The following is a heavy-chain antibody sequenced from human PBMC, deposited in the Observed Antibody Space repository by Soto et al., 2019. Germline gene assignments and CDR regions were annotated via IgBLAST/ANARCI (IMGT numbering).Heavy chain of an antibody. V-gene: IGHV4-39*01. CDR2: IYYSGST. J-gene: IGHJ5*02. CDR1: GGSISSSSYY. Sequence: QLQLQESGPGLVKPSETLSLTCTVSGGSISSSSYYWGWIRQPPGKGLEWIGSIYYSGSTYYNPSLKSRVTISVDTSKNQFSLKLSSVTAADTAVYSRAPEGVVVEGFDPWGQATLDHVSS. CDR3: APEGVVVEGFDP. D-gene: IGHD3-22*01.